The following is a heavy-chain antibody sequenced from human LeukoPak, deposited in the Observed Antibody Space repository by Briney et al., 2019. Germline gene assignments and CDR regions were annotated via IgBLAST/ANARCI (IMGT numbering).Heavy chain of an antibody. V-gene: IGHV1-46*01. CDR2: ISPTGGTT. CDR3: AREMRSSKALDY. Sequence: ASVTVSCKASGGTFSSYAISWVRQAPGQGLEWMGMISPTGGTTRFSQKYQGRITMTRDMSTSTVYMDLSSLRSEDTAVYYCAREMRSSKALDYWGQGTLVTVSS. CDR1: GGTFSSYA. D-gene: IGHD2/OR15-2a*01. J-gene: IGHJ4*02.